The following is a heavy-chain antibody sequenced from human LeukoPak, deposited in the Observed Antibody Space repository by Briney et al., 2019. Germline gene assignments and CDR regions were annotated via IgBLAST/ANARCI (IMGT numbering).Heavy chain of an antibody. CDR2: INTKSGET. D-gene: IGHD3-16*01. V-gene: IGHV1-2*02. CDR3: ASETGGHDY. J-gene: IGHJ4*02. CDR1: GYTCTAHD. Sequence: EASVKVSCKAAGYTCTAHDVHCVLHAPGQGLEWMGWINTKSGETSSAQDFQGRVTLPRDTSISTAYMELHRLTSDDTAMYHCASETGGHDYWGQGTLVTVSS.